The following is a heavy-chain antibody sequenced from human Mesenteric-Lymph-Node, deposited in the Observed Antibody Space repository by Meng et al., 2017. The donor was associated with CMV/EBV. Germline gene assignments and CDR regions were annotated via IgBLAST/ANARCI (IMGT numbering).Heavy chain of an antibody. D-gene: IGHD3-10*01. Sequence: GESLKISCAASGFTFSSYAMHWVRQAPGKGLEWVAVISYDGSNKYYADSVKGRFTISRDNSKNTLYLQMNSLRAEDTAVYYCARDVSSGSYKSLIGYWGQGTLVTVSS. J-gene: IGHJ4*02. CDR2: ISYDGSNK. V-gene: IGHV3-30*04. CDR3: ARDVSSGSYKSLIGY. CDR1: GFTFSSYA.